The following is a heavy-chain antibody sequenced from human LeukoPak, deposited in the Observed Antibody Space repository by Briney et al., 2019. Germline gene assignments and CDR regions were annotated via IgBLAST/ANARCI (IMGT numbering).Heavy chain of an antibody. CDR1: GGSISSGGYH. D-gene: IGHD3-9*01. CDR3: AREYYDILTGYWGAFDI. J-gene: IGHJ3*02. CDR2: IYYSGST. Sequence: SETLSLTCNVSGGSISSGGYHWSWIRQHPGKGLEWIGYIYYSGSTYYNPSLKSRVTISVDTSKNQFSLKLSSVTAADTAVYYCAREYYDILTGYWGAFDIWGQGTMVTVSS. V-gene: IGHV4-31*03.